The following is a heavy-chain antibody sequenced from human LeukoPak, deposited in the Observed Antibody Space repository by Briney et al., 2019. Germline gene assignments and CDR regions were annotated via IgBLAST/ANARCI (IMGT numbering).Heavy chain of an antibody. D-gene: IGHD3-3*01. CDR1: GDSVSSDNW. Sequence: PSETLSLTCAVSGDSVSSDNWWSWLRQPPGKGLEWIGEIYHDGSTNYNPSLKRRVTISVDKLKNQFSMNLRSVTAADTAVYYCASSGYYAPHPWGQGTLVIVSS. J-gene: IGHJ5*02. V-gene: IGHV4-4*02. CDR3: ASSGYYAPHP. CDR2: IYHDGST.